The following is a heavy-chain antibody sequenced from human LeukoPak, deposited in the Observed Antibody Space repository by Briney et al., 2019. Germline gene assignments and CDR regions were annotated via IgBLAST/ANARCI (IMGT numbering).Heavy chain of an antibody. V-gene: IGHV3-7*01. J-gene: IGHJ3*01. CDR2: IQHDGSDQ. CDR1: GFTFSSYW. Sequence: GGSLRLSCAASGFTFSSYWMSWLRQAPGKGLEWVANIQHDGSDQYYEDSVKGRFTISRDNAKDSLFLQMNSLRAEGTAVYFCARSFLMSFGELLSGGFDVWGQGAMVTVSS. CDR3: ARSFLMSFGELLSGGFDV. D-gene: IGHD3-10*01.